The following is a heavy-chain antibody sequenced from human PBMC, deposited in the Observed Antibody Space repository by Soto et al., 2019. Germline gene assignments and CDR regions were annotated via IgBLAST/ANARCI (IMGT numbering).Heavy chain of an antibody. CDR1: GGTFSSYG. J-gene: IGHJ3*02. CDR3: ARAPLSITTDAFDI. CDR2: IIPIFGTA. D-gene: IGHD2-2*01. Sequence: SCKASGGTFSSYGFRWVRQAPGQGLEWMGGIIPIFGTANYAQKFQGRVTITADESTSTAYMELSSLRSEDTAVYYCARAPLSITTDAFDIWGQGTMVTVSS. V-gene: IGHV1-69*01.